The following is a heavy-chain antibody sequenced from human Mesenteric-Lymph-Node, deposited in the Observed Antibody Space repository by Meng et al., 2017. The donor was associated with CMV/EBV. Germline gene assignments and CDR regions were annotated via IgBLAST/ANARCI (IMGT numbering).Heavy chain of an antibody. D-gene: IGHD2-2*02. J-gene: IGHJ3*02. CDR1: GFTFSSYE. CDR3: AKQFAEHQVLYDAFDI. Sequence: GGSLRLSCAASGFTFSSYEMNWVRQAPGKGLEWVSYISSSGSTIYYADAVKGQFTISRDNAKNSLYLQMNSLRVEDTAVYYCAKQFAEHQVLYDAFDIWGQGTMVTVSS. V-gene: IGHV3-48*03. CDR2: ISSSGSTI.